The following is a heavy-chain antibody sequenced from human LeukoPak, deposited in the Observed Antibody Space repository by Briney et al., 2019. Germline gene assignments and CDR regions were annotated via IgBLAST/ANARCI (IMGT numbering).Heavy chain of an antibody. V-gene: IGHV4-39*07. CDR3: ATRYGSGSYLSYYYMDV. CDR2: IYYSGST. J-gene: IGHJ6*03. CDR1: GGSISSSTYY. Sequence: SETLSLTCTVSGGSISSSTYYWGWIRQPPGKGLEWIGSIYYSGSTHYNPSLKSRVTISVDTSKNQFSLKLSSVTAADTAVYYCATRYGSGSYLSYYYMDVWGKGTTVTVSS. D-gene: IGHD3-10*01.